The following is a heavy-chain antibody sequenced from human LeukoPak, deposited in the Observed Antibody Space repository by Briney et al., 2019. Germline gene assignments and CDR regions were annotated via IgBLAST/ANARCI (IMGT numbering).Heavy chain of an antibody. V-gene: IGHV3-30*18. J-gene: IGHJ6*02. CDR3: AKDTVDTAMDSYYYYGMDV. D-gene: IGHD5-18*01. Sequence: GGSLRLSCVASGFTFSNYGMHWVRQAPGKGLECMAVISYDGSNKYYADSVKGRFTISRDNSKNTLYLQMNSLRAEDTAVYYCAKDTVDTAMDSYYYYGMDVWGQGTTVTVSS. CDR2: ISYDGSNK. CDR1: GFTFSNYG.